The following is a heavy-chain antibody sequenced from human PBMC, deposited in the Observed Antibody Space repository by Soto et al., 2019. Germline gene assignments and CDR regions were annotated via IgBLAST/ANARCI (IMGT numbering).Heavy chain of an antibody. Sequence: QVQLVQSGAEVKKPGSSVKISCKASGGTFINCIFSWVRQAPEQGLEWMGGIIPMFGKANYAQKFQDRVTITADESTSTAYMELNSLRSEDTAVYYCVRRGPHWDSIALRRPDVLDVWGQGTMVTVSS. D-gene: IGHD6-6*01. V-gene: IGHV1-69*01. CDR2: IIPMFGKA. J-gene: IGHJ3*01. CDR3: VRRGPHWDSIALRRPDVLDV. CDR1: GGTFINCI.